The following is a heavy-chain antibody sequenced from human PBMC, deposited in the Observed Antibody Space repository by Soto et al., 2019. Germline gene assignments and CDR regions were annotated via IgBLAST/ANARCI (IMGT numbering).Heavy chain of an antibody. J-gene: IGHJ6*02. CDR3: ARESSSGHYYYGMDV. V-gene: IGHV1-2*04. D-gene: IGHD6-25*01. CDR2: INPNSGGT. Sequence: GASVKVSCKASGYTFTGYYTHWVRQAPGQGLERMGWINPNSGGTHYAQKFQGWVTMIRDTSISSAYMELSRLRSDDTAVYYCARESSSGHYYYGMDVWGQGTTVTVSS. CDR1: GYTFTGYY.